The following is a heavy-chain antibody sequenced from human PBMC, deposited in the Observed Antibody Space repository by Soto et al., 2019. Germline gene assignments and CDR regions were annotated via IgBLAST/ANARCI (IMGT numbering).Heavy chain of an antibody. Sequence: SETLSLTCTVSGGSISSGDYYWSWIRQPPGKGLEWIGYIYYSGSTYYNPSLKSRVTISVDTSKNQFSLKLSSVTAADTAVYYCALCVGSYGSGSSNFYYRNSLYYYYYCMEGWGRVTTGAVSS. D-gene: IGHD3-10*01. CDR2: IYYSGST. CDR1: GGSISSGDYY. V-gene: IGHV4-30-4*01. J-gene: IGHJ6*02. CDR3: ALCVGSYGSGSSNFYYRNSLYYYYYCMEG.